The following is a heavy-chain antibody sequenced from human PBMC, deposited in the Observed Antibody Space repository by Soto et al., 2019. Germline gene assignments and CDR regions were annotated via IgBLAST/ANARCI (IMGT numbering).Heavy chain of an antibody. J-gene: IGHJ6*02. CDR1: GYTFTGYY. V-gene: IGHV1-2*02. D-gene: IGHD2-2*01. Sequence: RASVKVSCKASGYTFTGYYMHWVRQAPGQGLEWMGWINPNSGGTNYAQKFQGRVTMTRDTSISTAYMELSRLRSDDTAVYYCASPLDYCSSTSCYSRGYYYYGMDVWGQGTTVTVSS. CDR2: INPNSGGT. CDR3: ASPLDYCSSTSCYSRGYYYYGMDV.